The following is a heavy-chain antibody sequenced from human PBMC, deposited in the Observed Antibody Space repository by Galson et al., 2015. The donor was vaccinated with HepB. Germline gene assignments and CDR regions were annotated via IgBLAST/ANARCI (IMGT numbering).Heavy chain of an antibody. J-gene: IGHJ4*02. Sequence: CAISGDSVSSNSAAWNWVRQSPSRGLEWLGRTYYRSKWYNNYAVSVKSRITINPDTTKNQFSLQLNSVTPEDTAVYYCTRGDLEMSYWGQGTLVTVSS. V-gene: IGHV6-1*01. D-gene: IGHD1-1*01. CDR2: TYYRSKWYN. CDR1: GDSVSSNSAA. CDR3: TRGDLEMSY.